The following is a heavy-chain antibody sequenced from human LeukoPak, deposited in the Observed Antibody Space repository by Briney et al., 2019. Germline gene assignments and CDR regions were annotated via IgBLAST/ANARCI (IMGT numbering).Heavy chain of an antibody. D-gene: IGHD5-18*01. CDR3: ARGPVHRGYSYGYGFDY. Sequence: PSETLSLTCAVYGGSFSGYYWSWIRQPPGKGLEWIGEINHSGSTNYNPSLKSRVTISGDTSKNQFSLKLSSVTAADTAVYYCARGPVHRGYSYGYGFDYWGQGTPVTVSS. J-gene: IGHJ4*02. CDR1: GGSFSGYY. V-gene: IGHV4-34*01. CDR2: INHSGST.